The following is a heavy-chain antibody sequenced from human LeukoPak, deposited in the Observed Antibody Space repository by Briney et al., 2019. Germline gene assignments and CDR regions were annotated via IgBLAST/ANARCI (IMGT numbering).Heavy chain of an antibody. D-gene: IGHD3-10*01. CDR3: ARDKAGRWFGDY. J-gene: IGHJ4*02. V-gene: IGHV1-18*01. Sequence: ASVKVSCKASGYTFTSYGISWVRQAPGQGLEWMGWISAYNGNTNYAQKLQGRVTMTTDTSTSTAYMELRSLRSDDTAAYYCARDKAGRWFGDYWGQGTLVTVSS. CDR1: GYTFTSYG. CDR2: ISAYNGNT.